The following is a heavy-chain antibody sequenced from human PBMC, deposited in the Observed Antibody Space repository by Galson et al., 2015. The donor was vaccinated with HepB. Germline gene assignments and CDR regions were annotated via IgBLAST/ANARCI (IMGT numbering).Heavy chain of an antibody. CDR3: ARGADSSSDLDAFVI. V-gene: IGHV1-8*01. CDR2: MNPNSGNT. D-gene: IGHD6-6*01. CDR1: GYTFTSYD. J-gene: IGHJ3*02. Sequence: SVKVSCKASGYTFTSYDINWVRQATGQGLEWMGWMNPNSGNTGYAQRFQGRVTMTRNTSISTAYMELSSLRSEDTAVYYCARGADSSSDLDAFVIWGQGTMVTVSS.